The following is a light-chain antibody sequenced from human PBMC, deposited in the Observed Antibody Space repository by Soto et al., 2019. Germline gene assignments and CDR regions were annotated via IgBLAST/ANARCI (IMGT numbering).Light chain of an antibody. J-gene: IGKJ3*01. CDR1: QGISSY. Sequence: DIQLTQSPSFLSASVGDRVTITCRASQGISSYLAWYQQKPGKAPKLLIYAASTLQSGVPSRFSGSGSGTEFTLTISSLQSEDFAVYYCQQYNKWPLTFGPETKVDIK. V-gene: IGKV1-9*01. CDR2: AAS. CDR3: QQYNKWPLT.